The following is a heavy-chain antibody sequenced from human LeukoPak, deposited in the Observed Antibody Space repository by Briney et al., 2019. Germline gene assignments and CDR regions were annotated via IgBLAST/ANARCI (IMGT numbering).Heavy chain of an antibody. CDR2: IYTSGST. J-gene: IGHJ3*02. CDR3: ARDPYYYDSILDAFDI. D-gene: IGHD3-22*01. Sequence: SETLSLTCTVSGGSISSYYWSWIRQPAGKGLEWIGRIYTSGSTNYNPSLKSRVTMSVDTSKNQFSLKLSSVTAADTAVYYCARDPYYYDSILDAFDIRGQGTMVTVSS. CDR1: GGSISSYY. V-gene: IGHV4-4*07.